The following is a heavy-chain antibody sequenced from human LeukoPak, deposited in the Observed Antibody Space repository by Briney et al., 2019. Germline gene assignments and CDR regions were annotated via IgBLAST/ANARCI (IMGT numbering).Heavy chain of an antibody. V-gene: IGHV3-53*01. D-gene: IGHD6-19*01. J-gene: IGHJ4*02. CDR1: GFTVSSYY. CDR3: ARAASSGWWSSYFDY. Sequence: GGSLRLSCAASGFTVSSYYMSWVRQAPGKGLEWVSVIYSGGSTYYADSVKGRFTISRNNSKNTLYLQLNSLRAEDTAVYYCARAASSGWWSSYFDYWGQGTLVTVSS. CDR2: IYSGGST.